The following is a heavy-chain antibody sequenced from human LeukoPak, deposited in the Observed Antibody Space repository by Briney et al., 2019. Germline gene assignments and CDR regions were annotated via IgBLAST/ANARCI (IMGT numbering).Heavy chain of an antibody. Sequence: GGSPRLSCAASGFTVSSNYMSWVRQAPGKGLEWVSVIYSGGSTYYADSVKGRFTISGDNPKNTLYLQMNSLRAEDTAVYYCAREDGMIRNFDCWGQGTLVTVSS. J-gene: IGHJ4*02. CDR2: IYSGGST. CDR3: AREDGMIRNFDC. V-gene: IGHV3-53*01. D-gene: IGHD3-22*01. CDR1: GFTVSSNY.